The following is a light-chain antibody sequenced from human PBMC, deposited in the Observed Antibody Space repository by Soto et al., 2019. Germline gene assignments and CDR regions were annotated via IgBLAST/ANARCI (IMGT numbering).Light chain of an antibody. CDR3: QHYNNQPLT. CDR1: QSVSSD. CDR2: GAS. V-gene: IGKV3-15*01. Sequence: IVMTQSPATLSVSPGERATLPCRASQSVSSDLAWYQHKPGQAPRLLIYGASTRATGIPVRFSGSGSGTDFTLTISSLQSEDFAVYYCQHYNNQPLTFGG. J-gene: IGKJ4*01.